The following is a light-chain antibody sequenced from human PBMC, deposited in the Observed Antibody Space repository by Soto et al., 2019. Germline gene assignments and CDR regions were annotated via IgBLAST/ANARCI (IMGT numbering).Light chain of an antibody. CDR2: GNS. J-gene: IGLJ2*01. CDR3: QSYDSSLSGFVV. V-gene: IGLV1-40*01. Sequence: QSVLTQPPSVSGAPGQRVTISCPGSSSNIGAGYDVHWYQQLPGTAPKLLVYGNSNRPSGVPDRFSGSKSGTSASLAITGLQAEDEADYYCQSYDSSLSGFVVFGGGTKVTVL. CDR1: SSNIGAGYD.